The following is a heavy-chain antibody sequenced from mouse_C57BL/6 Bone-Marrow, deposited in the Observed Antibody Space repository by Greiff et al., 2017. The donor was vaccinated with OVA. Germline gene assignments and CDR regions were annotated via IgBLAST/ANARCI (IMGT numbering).Heavy chain of an antibody. CDR3: ARALWLRRRGYYYAMDY. D-gene: IGHD2-2*01. J-gene: IGHJ4*01. CDR1: GYTFTSYW. Sequence: QVQLQQPGAELVMPGASVKLSCKASGYTFTSYWMHWVKQRPGQGLEWIGEIDPSDSYTNYNQKFKGKSTLTVDKSSSTAYMQLSSLTSEDSAVDYCARALWLRRRGYYYAMDYWGQGTSVTVSS. V-gene: IGHV1-69*01. CDR2: IDPSDSYT.